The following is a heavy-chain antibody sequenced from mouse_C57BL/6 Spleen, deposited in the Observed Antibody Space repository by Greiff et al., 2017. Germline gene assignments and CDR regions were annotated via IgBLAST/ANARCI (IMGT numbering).Heavy chain of an antibody. CDR2: IPYDGST. CDR3: SRVGVSGSNWLEYAIDY. Sequence: EVQRVESGPGLVKPSPSLSLTCSVSGYSITSGYYWNWNRQLPGNQLEWMDYIPYDGSTNYNPSLKNQISLTRDTSKNQFFLKVNSVTTEDTAAYCCSRVGVSGSNWLEYAIDYWGQGTSVTVSS. V-gene: IGHV3-6*01. CDR1: GYSITSGYY. D-gene: IGHD1-1*01. J-gene: IGHJ4*01.